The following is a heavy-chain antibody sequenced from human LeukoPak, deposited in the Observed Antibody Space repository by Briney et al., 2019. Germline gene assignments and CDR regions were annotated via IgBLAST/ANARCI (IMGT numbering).Heavy chain of an antibody. CDR3: ARVEAYFDWFTGGGDYYYGMDV. Sequence: GASVKVSCKASGYTFTSYDINWVRQATGQGLEWMGWMNPNSGNTGYAQKFQGRVTMTRNTSISTAYMELSSLRSEDTAVYYCARVEAYFDWFTGGGDYYYGMDVWGQGTTVTVSS. J-gene: IGHJ6*02. CDR1: GYTFTSYD. V-gene: IGHV1-8*01. CDR2: MNPNSGNT. D-gene: IGHD3-9*01.